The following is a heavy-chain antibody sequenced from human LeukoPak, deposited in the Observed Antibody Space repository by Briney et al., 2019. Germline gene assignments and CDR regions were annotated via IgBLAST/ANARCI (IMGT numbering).Heavy chain of an antibody. V-gene: IGHV3-66*01. J-gene: IGHJ5*02. CDR1: GFTVRNNY. Sequence: AGGSLRLSCGASGFTVRNNYMNGARQAPGGGVEWVSLIYSGGDTHYADSVKGRFTISRDSSKNTLYLQMNSLRAEDTAVYYCARDPPAVRTNTYAWGQGTLVTVS. CDR2: IYSGGDT. D-gene: IGHD4/OR15-4a*01. CDR3: ARDPPAVRTNTYA.